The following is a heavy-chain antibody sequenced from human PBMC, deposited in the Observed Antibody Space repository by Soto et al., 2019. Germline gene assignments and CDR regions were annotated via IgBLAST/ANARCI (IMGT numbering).Heavy chain of an antibody. Sequence: ASVKVSCKASGYTFTSYGISWVRQAPGQGLEWMGWISAYNGNTNYAQKLQGRVTMTTDTSKSTAYMELRSLRSDDTAVYYCARAKYSSSWYGGAKHYYYYGMDVWGQGTTVTVSS. J-gene: IGHJ6*02. D-gene: IGHD6-13*01. V-gene: IGHV1-18*04. CDR2: ISAYNGNT. CDR1: GYTFTSYG. CDR3: ARAKYSSSWYGGAKHYYYYGMDV.